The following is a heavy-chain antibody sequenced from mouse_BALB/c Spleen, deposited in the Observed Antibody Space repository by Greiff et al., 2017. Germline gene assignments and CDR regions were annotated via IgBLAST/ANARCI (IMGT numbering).Heavy chain of an antibody. CDR3: AREFITPAHWYFDV. Sequence: VQLQQSGAELVRPGSSVKISCKASGYAFSSYWMNWVKQRPGQGLEWIGQIYPGDGDTNYNGKFKGKATLTADKSSSTAYMQLSSLTSEDSAVYFCAREFITPAHWYFDVWGAGTTVTVAS. CDR1: GYAFSSYW. V-gene: IGHV1-80*01. J-gene: IGHJ1*01. CDR2: IYPGDGDT. D-gene: IGHD1-2*01.